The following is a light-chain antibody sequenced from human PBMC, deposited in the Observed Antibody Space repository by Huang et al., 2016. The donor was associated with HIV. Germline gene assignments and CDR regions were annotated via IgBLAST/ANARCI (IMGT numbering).Light chain of an antibody. V-gene: IGKV2-28*01. CDR3: MQGLQTWT. Sequence: DIVMVQSPASLSVTPGEAASITCRSSQSLLPSNGNNCLDWYWQKPGQSPQLLIYLGSTRASGVPDRFSGSGSGTDFTLRINRVEAGDVGVYYCMQGLQTWTFGQGTKLEI. J-gene: IGKJ1*01. CDR1: QSLLPSNGNNC. CDR2: LGS.